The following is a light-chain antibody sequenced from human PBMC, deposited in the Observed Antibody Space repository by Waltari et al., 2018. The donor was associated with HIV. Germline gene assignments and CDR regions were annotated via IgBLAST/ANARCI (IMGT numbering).Light chain of an antibody. Sequence: EIVLAQSPGTLSVSPGERATLSCRASRTVTSNYLAWYQQRPGQSPRLLIYEASNRATGVPNRFSGSGSGTNFTLTISGLEPEDFAVYYCQQFGSSPFTFGPGTKVEIK. CDR1: RTVTSNY. J-gene: IGKJ3*01. V-gene: IGKV3-20*01. CDR2: EAS. CDR3: QQFGSSPFT.